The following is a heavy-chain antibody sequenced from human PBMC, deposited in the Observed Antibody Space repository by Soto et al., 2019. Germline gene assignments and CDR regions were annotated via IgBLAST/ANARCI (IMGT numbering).Heavy chain of an antibody. Sequence: SVKVSCKASGGTFSSYAISWVRQAPGQGLEWMGGIIPIFGTANYAQKFQGRVTITADESTSTAYMELSSLRSEDTAVYYCARAFVSVNWVDPWGQGTLVTVSS. CDR3: ARAFVSVNWVDP. J-gene: IGHJ5*02. CDR1: GGTFSSYA. D-gene: IGHD2-15*01. V-gene: IGHV1-69*13. CDR2: IIPIFGTA.